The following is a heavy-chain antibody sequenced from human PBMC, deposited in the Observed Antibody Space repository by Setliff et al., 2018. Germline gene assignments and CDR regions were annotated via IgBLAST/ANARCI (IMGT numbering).Heavy chain of an antibody. CDR3: ARVIVGGGNTPFDL. CDR2: ISSGSNSI. CDR1: GFTFTYYS. Sequence: PGGSLRLSCEASGFTFTYYSMSWVRQAPGKGLEWISYISSGSNSIYYADSVKGRFTVSRDNAKNTPYRQMNRLIAEDTGVYYCARVIVGGGNTPFDLWGQGTLVTVSS. D-gene: IGHD2-21*01. V-gene: IGHV3-11*04. J-gene: IGHJ4*02.